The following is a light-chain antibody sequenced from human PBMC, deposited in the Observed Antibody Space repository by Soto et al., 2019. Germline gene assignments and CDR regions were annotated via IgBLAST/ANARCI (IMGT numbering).Light chain of an antibody. Sequence: DIQMTQSPSTLSASVGNRFTITCRASQSINNYLAWHQQKPGKAPKVLIYKTSTLESGVPSRFSGSGSGTEFTLTISSLQPDDFATYYCQQYSSYPLTFGGGTKVDIK. V-gene: IGKV1-5*03. CDR1: QSINNY. CDR2: KTS. J-gene: IGKJ4*01. CDR3: QQYSSYPLT.